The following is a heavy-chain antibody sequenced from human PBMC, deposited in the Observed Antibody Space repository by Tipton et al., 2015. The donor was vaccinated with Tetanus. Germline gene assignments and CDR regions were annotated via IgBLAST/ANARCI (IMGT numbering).Heavy chain of an antibody. J-gene: IGHJ4*02. CDR1: GFTFRSYG. CDR2: LSSTSTYI. Sequence: VQLVQSGGGVVQPGRSLRLSCAASGFTFRSYGMHWVRQAPGKGLEWISSLSSTSTYIYYATSVKGRFTISRDNAKNPLFLQMNSLRAEDTAIYYCVSGSSLDYWGQGTLVTVS. CDR3: VSGSSLDY. D-gene: IGHD6-19*01. V-gene: IGHV3-21*01.